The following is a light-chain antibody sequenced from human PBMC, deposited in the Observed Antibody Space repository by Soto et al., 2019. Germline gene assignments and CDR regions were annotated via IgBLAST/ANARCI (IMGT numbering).Light chain of an antibody. V-gene: IGKV3-20*01. Sequence: EIVLTQSPGTLSLSPGERATLSCRASQIXXSSYLAWYQQKPGQAPRLLIYGASSXXTGIPDRFSGSGSGTDFTLTISRLEPEDFAVYYCQQYGSSPLTFGGGTKVDIK. CDR3: QQYGSSPLT. J-gene: IGKJ4*01. CDR1: QIXXSSY. CDR2: GAS.